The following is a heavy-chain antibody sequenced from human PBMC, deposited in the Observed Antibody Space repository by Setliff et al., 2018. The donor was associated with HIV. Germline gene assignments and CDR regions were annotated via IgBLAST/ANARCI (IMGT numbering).Heavy chain of an antibody. Sequence: SETLSLTCAVSGYSISSGYYWGWIRQPPGKGLEWIGTIYYSGTTYYNPTLQSRVTISADTSKNQFYLKLTSVTAADTAIYYCARPYDSLYGWGQGVLVTVSS. CDR1: GYSISSGYY. D-gene: IGHD3-22*01. J-gene: IGHJ4*02. CDR2: IYYSGTT. CDR3: ARPYDSLYG. V-gene: IGHV4-38-2*01.